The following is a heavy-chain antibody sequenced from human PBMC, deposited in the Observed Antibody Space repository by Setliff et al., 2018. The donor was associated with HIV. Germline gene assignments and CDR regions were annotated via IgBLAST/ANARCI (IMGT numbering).Heavy chain of an antibody. V-gene: IGHV3-7*03. D-gene: IGHD6-6*01. Sequence: GGSLRLSCAASGFTFSNFWMSWVRRAPGKGLEWVANINQDGSEKKYVDSMKGRLTISRDNAKNSLYLQMTSLRAEDTALYFCARDPRTDSSYAWFDSWGQGTLVTVSS. CDR3: ARDPRTDSSYAWFDS. J-gene: IGHJ5*01. CDR2: INQDGSEK. CDR1: GFTFSNFW.